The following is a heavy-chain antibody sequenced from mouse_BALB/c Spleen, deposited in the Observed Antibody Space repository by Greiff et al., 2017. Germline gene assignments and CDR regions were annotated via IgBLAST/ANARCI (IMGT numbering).Heavy chain of an antibody. Sequence: VQRVESGPGLVAPSQSLSITCTVSGFSLTSYGVSWVRQPPGKGLEWLGVIWGDGSTNYHSALMSRLSISKDNSKSQVFLKMNSLQTDDTAMYYCARGWDRVAYWGQGTLVTVSA. CDR1: GFSLTSYG. V-gene: IGHV2-3*01. CDR3: ARGWDRVAY. CDR2: IWGDGST. D-gene: IGHD3-3*01. J-gene: IGHJ3*01.